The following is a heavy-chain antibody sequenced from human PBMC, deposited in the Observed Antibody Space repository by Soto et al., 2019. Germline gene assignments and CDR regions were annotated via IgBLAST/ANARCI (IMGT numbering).Heavy chain of an antibody. J-gene: IGHJ6*02. CDR3: AKETYYYYGMDV. CDR1: GGSISSSSYY. V-gene: IGHV4-39*07. Sequence: SETLSLTCTVSGGSISSSSYYWGWIRQPPGKGLEWIGSIYYSGSTYYNPSLKSRVTISRDNSKNTLYLQMNSLRAEDTALYYCAKETYYYYGMDVWGQGTTVTVSS. CDR2: IYYSGST.